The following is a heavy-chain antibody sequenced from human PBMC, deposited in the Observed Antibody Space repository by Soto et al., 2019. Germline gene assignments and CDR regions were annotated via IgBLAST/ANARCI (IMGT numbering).Heavy chain of an antibody. CDR1: GGSFSGYY. V-gene: IGHV4-34*01. Sequence: KTSETLSLTCAVYGGSFSGYYWSWIRQPPGKGLEWIGEINHSGSTNYNPSLKSRVTISVDTSKNQFSLKLSSVTAADTAVYYCARGLVLLVYVLDDWGQGTLVTVAS. D-gene: IGHD2-8*01. CDR3: ARGLVLLVYVLDD. CDR2: INHSGST. J-gene: IGHJ4*02.